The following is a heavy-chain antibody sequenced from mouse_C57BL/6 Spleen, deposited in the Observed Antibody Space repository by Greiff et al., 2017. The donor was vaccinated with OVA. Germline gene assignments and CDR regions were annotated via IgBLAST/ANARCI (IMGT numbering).Heavy chain of an antibody. CDR1: GYTFTSYW. CDR2: IDPSDSYT. Sequence: QVQLKQPGAELVMPGASVKLSCKASGYTFTSYWMHWVKQRPGQGLEWIGEIDPSDSYTNYNQKFKGKSTLTVDKSSSTAYMQLSSLTSEDSAVYYCARREMDDWGQGTSVTVSA. J-gene: IGHJ4*01. CDR3: ARREMDD. V-gene: IGHV1-69*01.